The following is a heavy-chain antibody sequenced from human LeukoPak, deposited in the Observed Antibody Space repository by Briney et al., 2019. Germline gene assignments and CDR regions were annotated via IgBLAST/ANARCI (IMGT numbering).Heavy chain of an antibody. D-gene: IGHD1-26*01. CDR1: VGSFSGYY. V-gene: IGHV4-34*01. CDR3: ATPYSGGYHGLDI. J-gene: IGHJ3*02. CDR2: INHSGST. Sequence: SETLSLTCAVYVGSFSGYYWSWIRQPPGKGLEWIGEINHSGSTNYNPSLKSRVTISIDTSKNQFSLKLSSVTAAATAVYYCATPYSGGYHGLDIWGQGTMVTVSS.